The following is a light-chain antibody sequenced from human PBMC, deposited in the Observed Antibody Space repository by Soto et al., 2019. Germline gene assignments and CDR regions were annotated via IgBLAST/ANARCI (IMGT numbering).Light chain of an antibody. CDR3: QHYNSYWGT. CDR2: DAS. Sequence: DIQMTHSPATLSASIGDRVTITFRASQSISNWLAWYQQKQGKAPKLLIYDASSLESGVPSRFSGSGSGTEFTLTISSLQPDDFATYYCQHYNSYWGTFGQGTKLDIK. V-gene: IGKV1-5*01. CDR1: QSISNW. J-gene: IGKJ1*01.